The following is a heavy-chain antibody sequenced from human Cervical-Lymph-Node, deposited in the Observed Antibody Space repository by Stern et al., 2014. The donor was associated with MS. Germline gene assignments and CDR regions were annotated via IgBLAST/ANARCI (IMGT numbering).Heavy chain of an antibody. V-gene: IGHV1-46*01. CDR3: ARVLSLATSDS. Sequence: QLVQYGAEIRKPGASVKISCEASGYTFTTYYMHWVRQAPGQGLEWVALFNPSGGKTTYAQRFQGRVTVTGDTSTSTVYMELTGLRSEDTAVYYCARVLSLATSDSWGQGTLVIVSS. CDR1: GYTFTTYY. D-gene: IGHD1-1*01. J-gene: IGHJ4*02. CDR2: FNPSGGKT.